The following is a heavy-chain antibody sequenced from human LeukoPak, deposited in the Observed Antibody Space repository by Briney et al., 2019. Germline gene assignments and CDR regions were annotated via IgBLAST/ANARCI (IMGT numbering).Heavy chain of an antibody. V-gene: IGHV4-39*07. CDR2: IYHNGRT. J-gene: IGHJ5*02. CDR1: GGSISNTNYY. D-gene: IGHD6-19*01. CDR3: ARERTRYSSGWSEGFDP. Sequence: PSETLSLTCFVSGGSISNTNYYWAWIRQPPGKGLEYIGSIYHNGRTYYNPSLTSRVTMSVDTSKSQFSLKLSSVTAADTAVYYCARERTRYSSGWSEGFDPWGQGTLVTVSS.